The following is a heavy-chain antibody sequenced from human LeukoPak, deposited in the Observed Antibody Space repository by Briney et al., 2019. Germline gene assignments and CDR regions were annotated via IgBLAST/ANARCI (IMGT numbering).Heavy chain of an antibody. CDR1: AGSLSGYY. D-gene: IGHD3-3*01. J-gene: IGHJ4*02. CDR2: INHSGST. Sequence: SETLSLTCAVYAGSLSGYYWSWIRQPPGKGLEWIGEINHSGSTNYNPSLKSRVTISVDTSKNQFSLKLSSVTAADTAVYYCARHAGRITIFDYWGQGTLVTVSS. CDR3: ARHAGRITIFDY. V-gene: IGHV4-34*01.